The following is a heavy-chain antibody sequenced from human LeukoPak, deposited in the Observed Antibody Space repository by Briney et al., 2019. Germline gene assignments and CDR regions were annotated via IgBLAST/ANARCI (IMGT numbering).Heavy chain of an antibody. CDR2: INPNSGGT. D-gene: IGHD6-19*01. J-gene: IGHJ4*02. CDR3: ARDETIAVTGAK. Sequence: ASVKVSCKASGYTLIDYYMHWVRQAPGQGLEWMGWINPNSGGTNYAQKFQGRVTMTRDTSIGTAYMELSRLRSDDTAVYYCARDETIAVTGAKWGQGTLVTVSS. CDR1: GYTLIDYY. V-gene: IGHV1-2*02.